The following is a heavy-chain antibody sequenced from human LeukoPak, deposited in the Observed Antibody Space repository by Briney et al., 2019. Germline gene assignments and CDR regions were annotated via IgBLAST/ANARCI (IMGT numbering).Heavy chain of an antibody. CDR3: AKVRWDNSGWYYLDN. D-gene: IGHD6-19*01. V-gene: IGHV3-21*01. CDR2: ITGSSYYI. Sequence: PGGSLRLSCAASGFTFSYSMNWVRQAPGKGLEWISSITGSSYYIYYADSVRGRFTISRDNAKNSLYLQMNSLTDEDTAVYYCAKVRWDNSGWYYLDNWGQGTLVTVSS. CDR1: GFTFSYS. J-gene: IGHJ4*02.